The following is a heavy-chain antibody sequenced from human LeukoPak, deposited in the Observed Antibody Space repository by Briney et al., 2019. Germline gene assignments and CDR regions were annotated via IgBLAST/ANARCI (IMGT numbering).Heavy chain of an antibody. CDR2: IYHSGST. CDR1: GGSISSSNW. J-gene: IGHJ3*02. V-gene: IGHV4-4*02. CDR3: ARAATYYYDSSGYHPSGIDI. Sequence: SGTLSLTCAVSGGSISSSNWWSWVRQPPGKGLEWIGEIYHSGSTNYNPSLKSRVTISVDKSKNQFSLKLSSVTAADTAVYYCARAATYYYDSSGYHPSGIDIWGQGTMVTVSS. D-gene: IGHD3-22*01.